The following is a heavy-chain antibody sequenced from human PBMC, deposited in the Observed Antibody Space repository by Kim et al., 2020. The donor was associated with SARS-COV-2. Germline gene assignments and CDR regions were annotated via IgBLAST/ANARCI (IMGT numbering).Heavy chain of an antibody. Sequence: GGSQRLSCAASGFTFSSYDMHWVRQATGKGLEWVSAIVTAGDTYYPGSVKGRFTISRENAKNSLYLLMNSLRAGDTAVYYCARAGYYGMDVWGQGTTVTVSS. V-gene: IGHV3-13*01. CDR3: ARAGYYGMDV. CDR2: IVTAGDT. CDR1: GFTFSSYD. J-gene: IGHJ6*02.